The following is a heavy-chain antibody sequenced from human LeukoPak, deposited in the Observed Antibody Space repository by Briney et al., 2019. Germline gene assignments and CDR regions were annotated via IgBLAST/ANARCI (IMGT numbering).Heavy chain of an antibody. CDR2: IFYSGST. D-gene: IGHD2-15*01. CDR1: GGSISNYF. J-gene: IGHJ4*02. Sequence: SETLSLTYTVSGGSISNYFWSWIRQPPGKGLEWIGYIFYSGSTDYNPSLKSRVTISVDTSKNQFSLKLSSVTAADTAVYYCARALGGWPSDYWGQGTLVTVSS. CDR3: ARALGGWPSDY. V-gene: IGHV4-59*01.